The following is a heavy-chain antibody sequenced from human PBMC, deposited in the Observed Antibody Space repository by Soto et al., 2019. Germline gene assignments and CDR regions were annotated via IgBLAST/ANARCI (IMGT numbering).Heavy chain of an antibody. V-gene: IGHV4-39*01. CDR3: GRREGLATISYYFDY. D-gene: IGHD3-9*01. CDR1: GGSVSSSSYY. J-gene: IGHJ4*02. CDR2: VYYSGST. Sequence: SETLSLTCTVSGGSVSSSSYYWGWVRQPPGKGLECIGSVYYSGSTYYNPSLESRVTISVDKSKNHFSLKLMSLSAADTAFFYFGRREGLATISYYFDYWGQGALVTVSS.